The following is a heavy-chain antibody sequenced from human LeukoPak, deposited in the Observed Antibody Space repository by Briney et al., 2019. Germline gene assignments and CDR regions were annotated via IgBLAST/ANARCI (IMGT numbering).Heavy chain of an antibody. J-gene: IGHJ3*02. V-gene: IGHV3-53*01. CDR2: IYSGGRT. CDR3: ARGRLPYDAFDI. Sequence: GGSLRLSCAASGFTVSSNYMSWVRQAPGKGLEWVSVIYSGGRTYYADSVKGRFTISRDNSKNTLYLQMNSLRAEDTAVYYCARGRLPYDAFDIWGQGTMVTVSS. D-gene: IGHD6-25*01. CDR1: GFTVSSNY.